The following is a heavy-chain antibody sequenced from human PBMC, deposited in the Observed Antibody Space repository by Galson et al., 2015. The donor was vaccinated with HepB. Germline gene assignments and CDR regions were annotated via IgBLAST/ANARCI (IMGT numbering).Heavy chain of an antibody. CDR3: ARHSGYTPERLPGYFDY. CDR2: IYYSGST. CDR1: GGSISSYY. V-gene: IGHV4-59*08. D-gene: IGHD3-22*01. J-gene: IGHJ4*02. Sequence: SETLSLTCTVSGGSISSYYWSWIRQPPGKGLEWIGYIYYSGSTNYNPSLKSRVTISVDTSKNQFSLKLSSVTAADTAVYYCARHSGYTPERLPGYFDYWGQGTLVTVSS.